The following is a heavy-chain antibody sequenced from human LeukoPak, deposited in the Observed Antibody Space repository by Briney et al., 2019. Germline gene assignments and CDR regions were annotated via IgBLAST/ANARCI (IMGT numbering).Heavy chain of an antibody. CDR1: GFTFSSYS. Sequence: AGGSLRLSCAASGFTFSSYSMNWVRQAPGKGLEWVSSISSSSSYIYYADSVKGRFTISRDNAKNSLYLQMNSLRAEDTAIYYCARAQWTAFDYYYYMDVWGKGTTVTVSS. J-gene: IGHJ6*03. V-gene: IGHV3-21*01. CDR3: ARAQWTAFDYYYYMDV. D-gene: IGHD3/OR15-3a*01. CDR2: ISSSSSYI.